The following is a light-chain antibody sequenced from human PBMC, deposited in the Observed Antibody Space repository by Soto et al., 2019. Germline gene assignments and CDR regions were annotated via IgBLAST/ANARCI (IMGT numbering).Light chain of an antibody. CDR1: SRDVGSYNL. CDR3: CSYAGVNTFYV. Sequence: QSALTQPASVSGSPGQSITISCTGTSRDVGSYNLVSWYQQHPGKAPKLIIYGVSKRPSGVSDRFSGSKSGDTASLTISGLQAEDEADYYCCSYAGVNTFYVFGTGTKLTVL. J-gene: IGLJ1*01. CDR2: GVS. V-gene: IGLV2-23*02.